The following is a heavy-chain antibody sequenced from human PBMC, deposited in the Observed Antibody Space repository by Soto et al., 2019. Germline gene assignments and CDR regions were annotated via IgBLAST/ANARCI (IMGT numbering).Heavy chain of an antibody. D-gene: IGHD6-13*01. Sequence: EVQLVESGGGLVQPGGSLRLSCAASGFTFSSYSMNWVRQAPGKGLEWVSYISSSSSTIYYADSVKGRFTISRDNAKNSLYLQMNRVRAEDTAVYYCARHPERIAQIGWFDPWGQGTLVTVSS. J-gene: IGHJ5*02. CDR1: GFTFSSYS. CDR2: ISSSSSTI. CDR3: ARHPERIAQIGWFDP. V-gene: IGHV3-48*01.